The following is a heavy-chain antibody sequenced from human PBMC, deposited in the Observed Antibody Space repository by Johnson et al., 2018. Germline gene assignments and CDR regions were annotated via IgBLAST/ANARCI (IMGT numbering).Heavy chain of an antibody. CDR1: GGTFTRYA. D-gene: IGHD3-10*01. V-gene: IGHV1-69*12. Sequence: QVQLVQSGAEVKKPGSSGKVSCKASGGTFTRYAFSWVRQAPGQGLEWMGGIIPIFGTANYAQKFQGRVTITADESTSTAYMELSSLRSEDTAVYYCARSLYGSGSLVRYYYYAIDVWGQGTTVTVSS. J-gene: IGHJ6*02. CDR2: IIPIFGTA. CDR3: ARSLYGSGSLVRYYYYAIDV.